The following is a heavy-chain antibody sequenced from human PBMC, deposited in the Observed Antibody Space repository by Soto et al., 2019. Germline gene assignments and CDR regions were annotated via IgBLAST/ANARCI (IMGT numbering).Heavy chain of an antibody. Sequence: ELRLLESGGGLVQPGGSLRLSCAASGFTFSGYAMSWVRQAPGKGLEWVSVISGSGDSTYYADSVKGRFTISRDNSKNTLDLQMNSLRAEDTAVYYCAKEHYNRYYYYGMDVWGQGTAVTVSS. CDR1: GFTFSGYA. J-gene: IGHJ6*02. CDR3: AKEHYNRYYYYGMDV. CDR2: ISGSGDST. V-gene: IGHV3-23*01. D-gene: IGHD4-4*01.